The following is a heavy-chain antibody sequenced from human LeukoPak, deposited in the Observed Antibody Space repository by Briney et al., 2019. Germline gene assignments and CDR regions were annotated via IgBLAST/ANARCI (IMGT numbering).Heavy chain of an antibody. CDR3: ARHGEPSDPFDI. CDR2: IYPGDSDT. CDR1: GSRFTTFW. V-gene: IGHV5-51*01. Sequence: GESLKISCKGSGSRFTTFWIGWVRPLPGKGLEWMGIIYPGDSDTRYSPSFQGQVTISAAKSISTAYLQWSSLKASDTAMYYCARHGEPSDPFDIWGQGTMVTVSS. J-gene: IGHJ3*02. D-gene: IGHD1-14*01.